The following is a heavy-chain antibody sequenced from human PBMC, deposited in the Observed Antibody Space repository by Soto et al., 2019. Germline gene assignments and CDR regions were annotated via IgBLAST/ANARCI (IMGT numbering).Heavy chain of an antibody. CDR2: IYYSGST. CDR3: ARGNGYSSSWYGEFFDY. Sequence: SETLSLTCTVSGGSISSYYWSWIRQPSGKGLEWIGYIYYSGSTSYNPSLKSRVTISVDTSKNQFSLKLSSVTAADTAVYYCARGNGYSSSWYGEFFDYWGQGTLVTVSS. J-gene: IGHJ4*02. V-gene: IGHV4-59*01. D-gene: IGHD6-13*01. CDR1: GGSISSYY.